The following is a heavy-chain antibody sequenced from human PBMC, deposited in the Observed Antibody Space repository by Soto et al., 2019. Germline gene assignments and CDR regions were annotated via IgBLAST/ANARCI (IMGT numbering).Heavy chain of an antibody. V-gene: IGHV3-30-3*01. CDR3: ARDTSQYSSSWDYYYGMDV. D-gene: IGHD6-13*01. CDR1: GFTFSSYA. Sequence: GGSLRLSCAASGFTFSSYAMHWVRQAPGKGLEWVAVISYDGSNKYYADSVKGRFTISRDNSKNTLDLQMNSLRAEDTAVYYCARDTSQYSSSWDYYYGMDVWGQGTTVTVSS. CDR2: ISYDGSNK. J-gene: IGHJ6*02.